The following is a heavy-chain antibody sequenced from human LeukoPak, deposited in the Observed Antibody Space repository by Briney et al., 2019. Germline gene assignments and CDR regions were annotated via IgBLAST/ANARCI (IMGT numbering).Heavy chain of an antibody. CDR1: GGSFSNYA. CDR2: IIPILGIA. J-gene: IGHJ4*02. D-gene: IGHD3-22*01. Sequence: SVKVSCKASGGSFSNYAISWVRQAPGQGLEWMGRIIPILGIANYAQKFQGRVTITADKSTSTAYMELSSLRSDDTAVYYCARDAETYYYDSSGHKVDYWGQGTLVTVSS. V-gene: IGHV1-69*04. CDR3: ARDAETYYYDSSGHKVDY.